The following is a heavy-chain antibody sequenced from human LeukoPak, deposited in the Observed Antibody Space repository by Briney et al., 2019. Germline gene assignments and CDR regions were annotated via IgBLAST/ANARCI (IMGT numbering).Heavy chain of an antibody. J-gene: IGHJ6*02. D-gene: IGHD3-16*01. CDR1: GGSISGHY. CDR3: ARFGVDYDMDV. Sequence: SETLSLTCTVSGGSISGHYWTWVRQPPGEGLEWIGQIHYSGKADFNPSLRSRITISVDTSKNQMSLKVTSVTAADTAVYYCARFGVDYDMDVWGQGTTVTVS. V-gene: IGHV4-59*11. CDR2: IHYSGKA.